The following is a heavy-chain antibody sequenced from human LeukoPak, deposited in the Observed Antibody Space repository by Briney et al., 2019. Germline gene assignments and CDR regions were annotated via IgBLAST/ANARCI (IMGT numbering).Heavy chain of an antibody. D-gene: IGHD6-19*01. CDR3: ATAVSVAGDS. J-gene: IGHJ5*01. V-gene: IGHV3-7*01. CDR2: IKPDGSET. CDR1: GFIFSTNW. Sequence: GGSLRLSCAAPGFIFSTNWMSWFRQAPGKGLEWVAHIKPDGSETYYVDSVKGRFTISRDNAKNSLYLQMYSLRADDTAVYYCATAVSVAGDSWGQGTLVTVSS.